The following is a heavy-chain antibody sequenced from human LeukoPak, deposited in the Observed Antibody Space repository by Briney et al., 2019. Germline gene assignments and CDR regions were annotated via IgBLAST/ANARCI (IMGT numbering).Heavy chain of an antibody. J-gene: IGHJ3*02. V-gene: IGHV4-4*07. CDR2: IYTSGST. CDR1: GDSITSSYY. D-gene: IGHD6-13*01. CDR3: ARGRYSSSWYRPDAFDI. Sequence: SETLSLTCAVSGDSITSSYYWSWIRQPAGKGLEWIGRIYTSGSTNYNPSLKSRVTMSVDTSKNQFSLKLSSVTAADTAVYYCARGRYSSSWYRPDAFDIWGQGTMVTVPS.